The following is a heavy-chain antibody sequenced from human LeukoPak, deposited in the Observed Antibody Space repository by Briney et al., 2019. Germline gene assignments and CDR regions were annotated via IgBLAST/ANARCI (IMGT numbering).Heavy chain of an antibody. CDR1: GGSFSGYY. CDR2: INRSGST. Sequence: PSETLSLTXAVYGGSFSGYYWSWIRQPPGKGLEWIGEINRSGSTNYNPSLKSRVTISVDTSKNQFSLKLSSVTAADTAVYYCARLSYDSSGYYRDYWGQGTLVTVSS. D-gene: IGHD3-22*01. V-gene: IGHV4-34*01. J-gene: IGHJ4*02. CDR3: ARLSYDSSGYYRDY.